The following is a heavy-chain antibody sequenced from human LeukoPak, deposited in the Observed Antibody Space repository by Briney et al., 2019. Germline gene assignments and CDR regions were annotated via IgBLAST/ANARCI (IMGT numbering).Heavy chain of an antibody. CDR1: GFTFSSYG. D-gene: IGHD1-26*01. Sequence: GGSLRLSCAASGFTFSSYGMHWVRQAPGKGLEWVAFIRYDGSNKYYADSVKGRFTISRDSSKNTLYLQMNSLRAEDTAVYYCAKDPGSKGDYWGQGTLVTVST. J-gene: IGHJ4*02. CDR2: IRYDGSNK. V-gene: IGHV3-30*02. CDR3: AKDPGSKGDY.